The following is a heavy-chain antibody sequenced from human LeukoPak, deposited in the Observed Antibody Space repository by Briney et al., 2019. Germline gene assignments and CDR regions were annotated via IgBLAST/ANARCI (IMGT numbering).Heavy chain of an antibody. J-gene: IGHJ4*02. D-gene: IGHD5-18*01. CDR3: ARDPRIQLWENDS. V-gene: IGHV3-49*04. Sequence: PGGSLRLSCRASGFNFGDYAMSWVRQAPGKGLEWVGFIRSKANAETRDYAASVKGRFIISRDDSNRIAYLQMNSLRAEDTGVYYCARDPRIQLWENDSWGQGALVTVSS. CDR1: GFNFGDYA. CDR2: IRSKANAETR.